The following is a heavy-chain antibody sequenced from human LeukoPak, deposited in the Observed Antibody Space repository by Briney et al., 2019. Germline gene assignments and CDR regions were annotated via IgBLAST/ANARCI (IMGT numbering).Heavy chain of an antibody. V-gene: IGHV3-21*01. CDR3: ARLPGIGYYYYYGMDV. CDR1: GVTFINYT. Sequence: GGSLRLSCVGSGVTFINYTMNWVRQAPGKGLEWISSISSSSTKIQYADSVKGRFTTARDNAKNSLFLQMNSLRAEDTAVYYCARLPGIGYYYYYGMDVWGQGTTVTVSS. CDR2: ISSSSTKI. D-gene: IGHD3-10*01. J-gene: IGHJ6*02.